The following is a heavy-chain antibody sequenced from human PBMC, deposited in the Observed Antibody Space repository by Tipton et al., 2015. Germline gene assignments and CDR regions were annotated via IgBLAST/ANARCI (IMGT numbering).Heavy chain of an antibody. CDR1: AYSISTDYY. D-gene: IGHD3-9*01. V-gene: IGHV4-38-2*01. Sequence: TLSLTCAVSAYSISTDYYWVWIRQPPGKGLEWIGAISHSGKTYSNPSLKSRVTISADTSKNQFSLRLTSVTAADTAVYYCARHDYDLLTRDYQTVDYWGQGTRVTVSS. CDR3: ARHDYDLLTRDYQTVDY. J-gene: IGHJ4*02. CDR2: ISHSGKT.